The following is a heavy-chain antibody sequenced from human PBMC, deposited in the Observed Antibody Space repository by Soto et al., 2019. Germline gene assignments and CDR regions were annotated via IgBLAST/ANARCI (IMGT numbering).Heavy chain of an antibody. D-gene: IGHD6-19*01. CDR3: ASEGIAVAQNRGYFDY. J-gene: IGHJ4*02. V-gene: IGHV3-53*01. CDR2: IYRSGML. CDR1: GFMVNTNY. Sequence: GGSLRLSCAASGFMVNTNYMSWVRQAPGKGLDWVAVIYRSGMLDYADSVKGRFTVSRDESSNTVYLQMNSLRAEDTAVYYCASEGIAVAQNRGYFDYWGQGTLVTVSS.